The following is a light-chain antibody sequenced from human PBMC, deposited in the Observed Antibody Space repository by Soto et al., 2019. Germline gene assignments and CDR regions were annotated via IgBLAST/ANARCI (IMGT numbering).Light chain of an antibody. Sequence: EIVMTQSPATLSVSPGERATLSCRASQSVSSNLAWYQQKPGQAPRLLIYGASNRATGIPARFSGSGSGTDFTLTISSLEPEDFAVYYCQQRSNWPPITFGQGTKVDI. V-gene: IGKV3-11*01. J-gene: IGKJ1*01. CDR3: QQRSNWPPIT. CDR2: GAS. CDR1: QSVSSN.